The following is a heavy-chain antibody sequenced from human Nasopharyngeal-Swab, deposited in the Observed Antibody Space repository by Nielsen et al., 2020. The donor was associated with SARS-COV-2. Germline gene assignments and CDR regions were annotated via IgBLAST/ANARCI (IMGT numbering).Heavy chain of an antibody. V-gene: IGHV3-23*01. J-gene: IGHJ4*02. CDR3: AKLHHYYGESDY. CDR2: ISGSGGST. Sequence: GESLKISCAASGFTFRSYAMSWVRQAPGKGLEWVSAISGSGGSTYYADSVKGRFTISRDNSKNTLYLQMNSLRAEDTAVYYCAKLHHYYGESDYWGQGTLVTVSS. D-gene: IGHD4-17*01. CDR1: GFTFRSYA.